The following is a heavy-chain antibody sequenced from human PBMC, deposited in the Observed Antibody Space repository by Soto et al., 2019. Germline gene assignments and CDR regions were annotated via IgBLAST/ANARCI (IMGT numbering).Heavy chain of an antibody. V-gene: IGHV4-30-2*01. CDR1: GGSISSGGYS. CDR3: ARGEVVALGY. D-gene: IGHD2-15*01. J-gene: IGHJ4*02. CDR2: IYHSGST. Sequence: PSETLSLTCAVSGGSISSGGYSWSWIWQPPGKGLEWIGYIYHSGSTYYNPSLKSRVTILVDRSKNQFSLKLSSVTAADTAVYYCARGEVVALGYWGQGTLVTVSS.